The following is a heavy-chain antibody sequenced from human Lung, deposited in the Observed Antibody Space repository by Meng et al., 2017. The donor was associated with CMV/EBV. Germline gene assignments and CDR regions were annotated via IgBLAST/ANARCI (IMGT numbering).Heavy chain of an antibody. Sequence: LXCIVSGGSISRGDYYWSWIRQTPGKGLEWIGYIYYSGSTYYNPSLKSRVTISVDTSKNQFSLKLRSVTAAGTAVYYCARVLHQDHFDYWGQGTLVTVSS. CDR2: IYYSGST. V-gene: IGHV4-30-4*08. J-gene: IGHJ4*02. CDR1: GGSISRGDYY. CDR3: ARVLHQDHFDY.